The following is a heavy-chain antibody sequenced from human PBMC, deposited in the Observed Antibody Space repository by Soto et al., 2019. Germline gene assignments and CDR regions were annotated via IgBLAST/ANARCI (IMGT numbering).Heavy chain of an antibody. CDR1: GYTFISYS. CDR3: AREGAHSTGWYDYFDQ. J-gene: IGHJ4*02. Sequence: QVQLVQSGGEVKKPGASVNISCKATGYTFISYSITWVRQAPGQRLEWMGWISTYNGNTKYAQSLQGRVTLTRDTSKNTAFMEIRGLGSDDTAIYFCAREGAHSTGWYDYFDQWGQGTLVAVSS. CDR2: ISTYNGNT. D-gene: IGHD6-13*01. V-gene: IGHV1-18*04.